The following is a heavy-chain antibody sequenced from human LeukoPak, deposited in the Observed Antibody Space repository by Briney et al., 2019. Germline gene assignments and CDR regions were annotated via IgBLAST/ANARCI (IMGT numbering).Heavy chain of an antibody. CDR3: ARAGYDILTGYSDY. J-gene: IGHJ4*02. Sequence: SETLSLTCTVSGGSISSYYWSWIRQPAGKGLEWIGRIYTSGSTNYNPSLKSRVTMSVDTSKNQFSLKLSSVTAADTAVHYCARAGYDILTGYSDYWGQGTLVTVSS. CDR2: IYTSGST. D-gene: IGHD3-9*01. CDR1: GGSISSYY. V-gene: IGHV4-4*07.